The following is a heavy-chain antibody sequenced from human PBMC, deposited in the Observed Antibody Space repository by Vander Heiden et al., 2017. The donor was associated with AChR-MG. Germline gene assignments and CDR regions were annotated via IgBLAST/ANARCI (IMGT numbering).Heavy chain of an antibody. CDR3: AIWFGELSRYYYYGMDV. CDR1: GYTFTSYG. V-gene: IGHV1-18*01. J-gene: IGHJ6*02. CDR2: ISAYNGNT. D-gene: IGHD3-10*01. Sequence: QVQLVQSGAEVKKPGASVKVSCKASGYTFTSYGISWVRQAPGQGLEWMGWISAYNGNTNYAQKLQGRVTMTTDTSTSTAYMELRSLRSDDTAVYYCAIWFGELSRYYYYGMDVWGQGTTVTVSS.